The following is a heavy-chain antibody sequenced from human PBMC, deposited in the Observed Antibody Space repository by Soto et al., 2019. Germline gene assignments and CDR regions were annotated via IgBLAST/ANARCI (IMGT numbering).Heavy chain of an antibody. J-gene: IGHJ4*02. CDR3: AKENFKFDS. CDR1: GYTFTGYY. Sequence: ASVKVSCKASGYTFTGYYMHWVRQAPGQGLEWMGWIDPNSGVTKYAQKFQGRVTVTRDTSISTTYMELSSLTSDDTAVYYCAKENFKFDSWGQGTLVTVSS. CDR2: IDPNSGVT. D-gene: IGHD1-7*01. V-gene: IGHV1-2*02.